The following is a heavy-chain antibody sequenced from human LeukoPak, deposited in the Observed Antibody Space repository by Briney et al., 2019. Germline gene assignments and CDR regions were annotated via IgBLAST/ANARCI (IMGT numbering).Heavy chain of an antibody. Sequence: GGSLRLSCAASGFTFSTYGIHWVRQAPGKGLEWVAAISYDGSKKYYADSVKGRFTISRDNSKNTLYLQMNSLRAEDTAVYYCAKCGIGSARCGMDVWGQGTTVTVSS. V-gene: IGHV3-30*18. CDR2: ISYDGSKK. CDR3: AKCGIGSARCGMDV. J-gene: IGHJ6*02. D-gene: IGHD1-26*01. CDR1: GFTFSTYG.